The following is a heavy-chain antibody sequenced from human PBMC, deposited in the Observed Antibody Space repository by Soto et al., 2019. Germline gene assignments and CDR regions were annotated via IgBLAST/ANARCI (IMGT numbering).Heavy chain of an antibody. V-gene: IGHV3-23*01. Sequence: PRGSLVLSCAASVFTFSDFAMSLVRQAPGEGLEWVSSIGGSGSSTYHAASVKGRFTISRDNSKNTLYLQMTSLRADDTAVYYCAMGQFLEWLSSTSWFDPWGQGTMVTVSS. CDR2: IGGSGSST. CDR3: AMGQFLEWLSSTSWFDP. D-gene: IGHD3-3*01. J-gene: IGHJ5*02. CDR1: VFTFSDFA.